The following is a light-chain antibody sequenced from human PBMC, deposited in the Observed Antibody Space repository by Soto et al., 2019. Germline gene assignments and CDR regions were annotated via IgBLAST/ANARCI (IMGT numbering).Light chain of an antibody. CDR3: QKYQSWPPLT. CDR2: GAS. Sequence: EIVMTQSPGTLSVSPGERATLSCRASQSISIYLAWYQQKPGQAPRLLIYGASTRATGIPARFSGSGSGTEFTLTISNLQSEDFAVYYCQKYQSWPPLTFGGGTKVEIK. J-gene: IGKJ4*01. CDR1: QSISIY. V-gene: IGKV3-15*01.